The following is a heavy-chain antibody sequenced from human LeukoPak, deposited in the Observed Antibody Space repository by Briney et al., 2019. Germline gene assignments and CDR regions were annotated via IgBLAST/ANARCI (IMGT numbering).Heavy chain of an antibody. D-gene: IGHD6-6*01. CDR3: ASLRSSSPPNYYYYGMDV. CDR1: GGTFISYA. V-gene: IGHV1-69*04. Sequence: SVKVSFKASGGTFISYAISWVRQAPGQGLEWMGRIIPILGIANYAQKFQGRVTITADKSTSTAYMELSSLRSEDTAVYYCASLRSSSPPNYYYYGMDVWGQGTTVTVSS. CDR2: IIPILGIA. J-gene: IGHJ6*02.